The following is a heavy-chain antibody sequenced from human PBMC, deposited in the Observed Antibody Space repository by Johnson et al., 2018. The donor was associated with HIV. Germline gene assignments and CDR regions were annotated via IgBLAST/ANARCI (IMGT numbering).Heavy chain of an antibody. V-gene: IGHV3-66*01. Sequence: VQLVESGGGVVQPGRSLRLSCAASGFTFSSYAMHWVRQAPGKGLEWVSVIYSGGSTFNAHSVKGRFTISRDNSGNTVYLQMNSLRAEDTAVYYCARDPFPRFYALDIWGQGTMVTVST. CDR1: GFTFSSYA. CDR3: ARDPFPRFYALDI. J-gene: IGHJ3*02. CDR2: IYSGGST.